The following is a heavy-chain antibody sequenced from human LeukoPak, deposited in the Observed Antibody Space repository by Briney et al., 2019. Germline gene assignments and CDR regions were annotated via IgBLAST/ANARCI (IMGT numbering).Heavy chain of an antibody. V-gene: IGHV3-11*06. D-gene: IGHD1-20*01. J-gene: IGHJ3*02. CDR3: ARGGYNWNDGAFDI. CDR1: GFTFSDYY. Sequence: PGGSLRLSRAASGFTFSDYYMSWIRQAPGKGLEWVSYISSSSSYTNYADSVKGRFTISRDNAKNSLYLQMNSLRAEDTAVYYCARGGYNWNDGAFDIWGQGTMVTVSS. CDR2: ISSSSSYT.